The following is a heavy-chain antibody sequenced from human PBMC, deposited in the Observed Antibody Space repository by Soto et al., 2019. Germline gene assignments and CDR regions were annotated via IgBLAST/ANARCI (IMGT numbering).Heavy chain of an antibody. CDR1: RFIFGDYA. D-gene: IGHD1-20*01. J-gene: IGHJ4*02. V-gene: IGHV3-11*01. CDR3: VRWYNRFDF. CDR2: ISLSGYVK. Sequence: GGSLRLSCAAFRFIFGDYAMGWIRQAPGKGLEWISYISLSGYVKYYTDSVKGRFTSSRDNAKNSLHLQMDNLAAGDTAVYYCVRWYNRFDFWGQGTRVTVS.